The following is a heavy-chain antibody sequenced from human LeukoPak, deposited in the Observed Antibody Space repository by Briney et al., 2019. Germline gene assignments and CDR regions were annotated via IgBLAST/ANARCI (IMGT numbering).Heavy chain of an antibody. CDR2: ISSSSSYI. J-gene: IGHJ4*02. Sequence: GGSLRLSCAASGFTFSSYSMNWVRQAPGKGLEWVSYISSSSSYIYYADSVKGRFTISRDKAKNSLYLQMNSLRAEDTAVYYCARVHDSSGYYYGVDYWGQGTLVTVSS. V-gene: IGHV3-21*01. D-gene: IGHD3-22*01. CDR1: GFTFSSYS. CDR3: ARVHDSSGYYYGVDY.